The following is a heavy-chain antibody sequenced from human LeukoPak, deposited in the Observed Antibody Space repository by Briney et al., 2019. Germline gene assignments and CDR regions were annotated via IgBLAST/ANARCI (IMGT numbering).Heavy chain of an antibody. J-gene: IGHJ6*03. V-gene: IGHV3-20*04. CDR3: ARVGNNPRYYMDV. CDR2: INWNAGST. CDR1: GFTFDDYG. D-gene: IGHD1/OR15-1a*01. Sequence: GGSLRLSCAASGFTFDDYGMSWVRQAPGKGLEWVAGINWNAGSTGYADSVRGRFTISGDNAKNSLYLQMNSLRAEDTALYYCARVGNNPRYYMDVWGKGTTVTVSS.